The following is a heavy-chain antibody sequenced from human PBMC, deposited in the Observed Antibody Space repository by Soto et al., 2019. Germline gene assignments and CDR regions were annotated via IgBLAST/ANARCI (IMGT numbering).Heavy chain of an antibody. CDR3: ARDSGDGSFDY. J-gene: IGHJ4*02. CDR1: GGTFSSYA. D-gene: IGHD3-10*01. Sequence: QVQLVQSGAEVKKPGSSVKVSCKASGGTFSSYAISWVRQAPGQGLEWMGGIIPIFGTANYAQKFQGRVTSSPDEAMTTAYMELSSRRSEDMAVYYCARDSGDGSFDYWGQGTMVTVSS. V-gene: IGHV1-69*01. CDR2: IIPIFGTA.